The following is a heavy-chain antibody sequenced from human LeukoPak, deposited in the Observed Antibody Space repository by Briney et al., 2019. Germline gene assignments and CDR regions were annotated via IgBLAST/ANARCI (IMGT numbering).Heavy chain of an antibody. D-gene: IGHD3-9*01. V-gene: IGHV4-39*01. Sequence: SETLSLTCTVSGVSISSSSYYWGWFRQPPGKGLEGIGSICYSGSTYYDPPLKSRVTISVDTSKNQFSLKLSSVTAADTAVYYCARQPPFVLRYFDWLPFEDYWGQGTLVTVSS. J-gene: IGHJ4*02. CDR3: ARQPPFVLRYFDWLPFEDY. CDR2: ICYSGST. CDR1: GVSISSSSYY.